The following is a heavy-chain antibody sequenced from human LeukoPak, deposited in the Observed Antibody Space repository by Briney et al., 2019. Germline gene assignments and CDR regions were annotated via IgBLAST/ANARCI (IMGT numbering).Heavy chain of an antibody. Sequence: GGSLRLSCAASGFTFSSYSMNWVRQAPGKGLEWVSYISSSGSTIYYADSVKGRFTISRDNAKNSLYLQVKSLRAEDTAVYYCAELGITMIGGVWGKGTTVTISS. CDR2: ISSSGSTI. J-gene: IGHJ6*04. D-gene: IGHD3-10*02. CDR3: AELGITMIGGV. V-gene: IGHV3-48*04. CDR1: GFTFSSYS.